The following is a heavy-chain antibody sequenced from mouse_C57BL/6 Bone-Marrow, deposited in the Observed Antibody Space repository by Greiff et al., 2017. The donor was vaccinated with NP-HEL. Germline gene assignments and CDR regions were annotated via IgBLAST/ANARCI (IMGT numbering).Heavy chain of an antibody. V-gene: IGHV1-22*01. J-gene: IGHJ2*01. D-gene: IGHD1-1*01. Sequence: VQLQQSGPELVKPGASVKMSCKASGYTFTDYNMHWVKQSHGKSLEWIGYINPNNGGTSYNQKFKGKATLTVNKSSSTAYMELRSLTSEDSAVYYCARIITTVVVHFDYWGQGTTLTVSS. CDR1: GYTFTDYN. CDR2: INPNNGGT. CDR3: ARIITTVVVHFDY.